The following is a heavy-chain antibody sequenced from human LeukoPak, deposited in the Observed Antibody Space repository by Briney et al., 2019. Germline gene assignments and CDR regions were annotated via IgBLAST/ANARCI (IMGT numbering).Heavy chain of an antibody. CDR2: IYPGDSDT. CDR3: ARTDSSGSYWGAFDI. J-gene: IGHJ3*02. Sequence: KHGESLKISCQGSGYRFTNYWIGWVRQMPGKGLEWMGIIYPGDSDTRYSPSFQGQVTISVDKSISTAYLQWCSLKASDTAMYYCARTDSSGSYWGAFDIWGQGTMVTVS. CDR1: GYRFTNYW. V-gene: IGHV5-51*01. D-gene: IGHD3-22*01.